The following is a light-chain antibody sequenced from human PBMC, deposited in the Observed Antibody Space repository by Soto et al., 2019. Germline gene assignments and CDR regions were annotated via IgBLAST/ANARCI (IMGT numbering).Light chain of an antibody. J-gene: IGLJ2*01. CDR2: GSN. Sequence: QSALTQPPSASGTPGQRVSISCSGSSSNIGSNSVTWYQQFLGKAPKLLIYGSNQRPSGVPDRFSGSKSGTSASLAISGLQSEDESDYYCAAWDDTLNGPVFGGGTKLTVL. CDR3: AAWDDTLNGPV. V-gene: IGLV1-44*01. CDR1: SSNIGSNS.